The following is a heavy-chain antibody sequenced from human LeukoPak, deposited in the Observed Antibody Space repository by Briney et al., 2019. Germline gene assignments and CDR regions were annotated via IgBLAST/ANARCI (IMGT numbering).Heavy chain of an antibody. D-gene: IGHD3-16*01. CDR1: GGSISGYY. V-gene: IGHV4-59*01. CDR3: ARFGVDYDMGV. CDR2: IHYSGRA. J-gene: IGHJ6*02. Sequence: SETLSLTCTVSGGSISGYYWTWVRQPPGKGLEWIGQIHYSGRADYNPSLRSRITISVDTSKNQMSLKLTSVTAADTAIYYCARFGVDYDMGVWGQGTTVTVSS.